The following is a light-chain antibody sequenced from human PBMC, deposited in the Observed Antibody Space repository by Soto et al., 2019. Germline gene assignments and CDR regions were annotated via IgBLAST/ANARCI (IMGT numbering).Light chain of an antibody. CDR1: QSSSSW. CDR2: DAS. CDR3: QQYINYPWT. J-gene: IGKJ1*01. Sequence: DIHITPSPSILCASVGDRVTITCRASQSSSSWLAWYQQKPGKGPKLLIYDASSLESGVPSRFGGGGSGTEFTLTIIIRQPDDFAIDYCQQYINYPWTFCQGTNVDIK. V-gene: IGKV1-5*01.